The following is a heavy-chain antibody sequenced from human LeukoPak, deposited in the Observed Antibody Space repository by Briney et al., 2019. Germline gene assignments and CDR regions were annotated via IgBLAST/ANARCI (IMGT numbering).Heavy chain of an antibody. Sequence: SVKVSCKASGGTFSSYGINWVRQAPGQGLEWMGGIIPIFGTANYAQKFQGRVTITTDESTSTAYMELSSLRSEDTAVYYCARSPYYDFWSGYWYYFDYWGQGTLFTVSS. V-gene: IGHV1-69*05. D-gene: IGHD3-3*01. CDR2: IIPIFGTA. CDR3: ARSPYYDFWSGYWYYFDY. J-gene: IGHJ4*02. CDR1: GGTFSSYG.